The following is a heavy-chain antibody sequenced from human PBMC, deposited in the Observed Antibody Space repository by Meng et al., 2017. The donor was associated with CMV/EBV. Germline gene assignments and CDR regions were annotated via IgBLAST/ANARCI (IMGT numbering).Heavy chain of an antibody. CDR3: ATSSYDYVWGSYRSGDYYGMDV. D-gene: IGHD3-16*02. CDR1: GGSISSYY. CDR2: IYYSGST. Sequence: SETLSLTCTVSGGSISSYYWSWIRQPPGKGLEWIGYIYYSGSTNYNPSLKSRVTISVDTSKNQFSLKLSSVTAADTAVYYCATSSYDYVWGSYRSGDYYGMDVWGQGTTDTVSS. J-gene: IGHJ6*02. V-gene: IGHV4-59*01.